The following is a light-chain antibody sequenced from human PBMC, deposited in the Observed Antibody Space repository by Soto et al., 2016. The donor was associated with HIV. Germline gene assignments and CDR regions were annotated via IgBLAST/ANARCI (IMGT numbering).Light chain of an antibody. CDR2: KAS. V-gene: IGKV1-5*03. Sequence: DIQMTQSPSALSASVGDRVTITCRASQSIGAWLAWYQQKPGKAPELLIYKASYLQSGVPSRFSGSGSGTEFTLTISTLQPDDFATYYCQQYNSYPWTFGQGSKVEIK. J-gene: IGKJ1*01. CDR3: QQYNSYPWT. CDR1: QSIGAW.